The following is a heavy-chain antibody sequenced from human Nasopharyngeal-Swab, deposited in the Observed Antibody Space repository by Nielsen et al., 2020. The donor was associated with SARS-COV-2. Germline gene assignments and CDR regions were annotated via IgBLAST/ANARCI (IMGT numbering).Heavy chain of an antibody. D-gene: IGHD3-3*01. Sequence: GGSLRLSCAASGFTFSSYSMNWVRQAPGKGLEWVSSISSSSSYIYYADSVKGRFTISRDNAKNSLYLQMNSLRAEDTAVYYCARDKPGITIFGVVIGPFDYWGQGTLVTVSS. CDR1: GFTFSSYS. J-gene: IGHJ4*02. CDR2: ISSSSSYI. CDR3: ARDKPGITIFGVVIGPFDY. V-gene: IGHV3-21*01.